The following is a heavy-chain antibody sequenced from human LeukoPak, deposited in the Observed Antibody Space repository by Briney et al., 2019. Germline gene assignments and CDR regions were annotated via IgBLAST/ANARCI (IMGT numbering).Heavy chain of an antibody. CDR2: INHSGST. CDR1: GGSFSGYY. D-gene: IGHD3-10*01. J-gene: IGHJ6*02. CDR3: ARDRALRRITMVRGAKGLPQYGDGMDV. V-gene: IGHV4-34*01. Sequence: SETLSLTCAVYGGSFSGYYWSWIRQPPGKGLEWIGEINHSGSTNYNPSLKSRVTISVDTSKNQFSLKLSSVTAADTAVYYCARDRALRRITMVRGAKGLPQYGDGMDVWGQGTTVTVSS.